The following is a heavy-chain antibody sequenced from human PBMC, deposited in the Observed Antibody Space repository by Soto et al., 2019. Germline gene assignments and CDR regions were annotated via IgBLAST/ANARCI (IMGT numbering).Heavy chain of an antibody. V-gene: IGHV1-8*01. CDR2: MNPNSGNT. CDR3: ARGGLYYDVWRGYSYYYDYMDV. D-gene: IGHD3-3*01. J-gene: IGHJ6*03. Sequence: QVQLVQSGAEVKKPGASVKVSCKASGYTFTSYDINWVRQATGQGLEWMGWMNPNSGNTGYAQKFQGRITMTVNTSISTAYMELSSLRSEDTAVYYCARGGLYYDVWRGYSYYYDYMDVWGKGTTVTVSS. CDR1: GYTFTSYD.